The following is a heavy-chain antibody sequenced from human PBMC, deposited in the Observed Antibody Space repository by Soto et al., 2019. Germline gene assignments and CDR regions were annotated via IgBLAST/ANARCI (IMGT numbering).Heavy chain of an antibody. CDR3: AKDLGEVVAVPAAEFDP. CDR2: ISGSGGST. J-gene: IGHJ5*02. D-gene: IGHD2-2*01. V-gene: IGHV3-23*01. Sequence: GGSLRLSCAASGFTFSSYAMSWVRQAPGKGLEWVSAISGSGGSTYYADSVKGRFTISRDNSKNTLYLQMNSLRAEDTAVYYCAKDLGEVVAVPAAEFDPWGQGTLVTVSS. CDR1: GFTFSSYA.